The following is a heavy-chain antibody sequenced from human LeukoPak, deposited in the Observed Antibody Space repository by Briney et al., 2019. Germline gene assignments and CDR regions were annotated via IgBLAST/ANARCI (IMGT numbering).Heavy chain of an antibody. J-gene: IGHJ4*02. V-gene: IGHV3-53*01. D-gene: IGHD2-21*01. CDR1: GFTVSDNY. CDR3: AKDPQFVVVSAIPDY. Sequence: PGGSLRLSCAASGFTVSDNYMSWVRQAPGKGLEWVSAIYADGTTYYADSVKGRFTIPRDNSKNTLYLQMNSLRAEDTAVYYCAKDPQFVVVSAIPDYWGQGTLVTVSS. CDR2: IYADGTT.